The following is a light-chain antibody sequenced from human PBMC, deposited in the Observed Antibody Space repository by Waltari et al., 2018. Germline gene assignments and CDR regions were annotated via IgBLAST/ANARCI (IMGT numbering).Light chain of an antibody. J-gene: IGKJ5*01. V-gene: IGKV1-39*01. CDR3: QQSYTSPAST. CDR1: QTISTF. CDR2: DAS. Sequence: DIQMTQSPSSLSASVGDRVTITCRASQTISTFLNLYQQKPGKAPRVLIYDASSLQSGIPSRFSSSGSGTDFTLTISSLQPEDFATYYCQQSYTSPASTFGQGTRLEIK.